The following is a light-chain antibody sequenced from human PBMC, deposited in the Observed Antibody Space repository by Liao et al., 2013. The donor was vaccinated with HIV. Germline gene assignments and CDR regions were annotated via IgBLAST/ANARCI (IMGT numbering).Light chain of an antibody. CDR3: QIWDNSHDHQV. CDR2: SDA. J-gene: IGLJ3*02. CDR1: NIGSKT. Sequence: SYVLTQPPSLSVAPGTTARITCGGSNIGSKTVHWYQQQPGQAPVLVIYSDAERPSGIPERFAGSNSANTATLTISTVEAGDEADYYCQIWDNSHDHQVFGGGTKLTVL. V-gene: IGLV3-21*04.